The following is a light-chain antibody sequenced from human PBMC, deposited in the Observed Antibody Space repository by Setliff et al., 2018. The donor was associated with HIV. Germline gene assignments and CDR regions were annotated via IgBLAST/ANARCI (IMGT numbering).Light chain of an antibody. CDR3: CSYAGADTWM. CDR1: NSDVGGYKY. V-gene: IGLV2-11*01. Sequence: QSVLTQPRSVSESPGQSVTISCTGTNSDVGGYKYVSWYQQHPGEVPKLMVYDVTKRPSGVSDRFSASKSGNTASLTISGLQADDEAHYYCCSYAGADTWMFGGGTKVTVL. CDR2: DVT. J-gene: IGLJ3*02.